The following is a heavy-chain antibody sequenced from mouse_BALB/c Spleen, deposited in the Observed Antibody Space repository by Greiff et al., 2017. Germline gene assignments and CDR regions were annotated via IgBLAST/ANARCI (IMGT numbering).Heavy chain of an antibody. Sequence: DVMLVEEVGGGLVKPGGSLKLSCAASGFTFSSYAMSWVRQTPEKRLEWVASISSGGSTYYPDSVKGRFTISRDNARNILYLQMSSLRSEDTAMYYCARWYAMDYWGQGTSVTVSS. CDR3: ARWYAMDY. CDR2: ISSGGST. CDR1: GFTFSSYA. J-gene: IGHJ4*01. V-gene: IGHV5-6-5*01.